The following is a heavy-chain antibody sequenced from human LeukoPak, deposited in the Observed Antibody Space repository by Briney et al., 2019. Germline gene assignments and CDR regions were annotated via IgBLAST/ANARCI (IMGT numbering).Heavy chain of an antibody. D-gene: IGHD5-12*01. J-gene: IGHJ6*02. CDR1: GCTFTSYD. CDR3: ARGQGPSMVATFNYYYYYGMDV. CDR2: MNPNSGNT. V-gene: IGHV1-8*01. Sequence: ASVKVSCKASGCTFTSYDINWVRQATGQGLEWMGWMNPNSGNTGYAQKFQGRVNMTRNTSISTAYMELSSLRSEDTAVYYCARGQGPSMVATFNYYYYYGMDVWGQGTTVTVSS.